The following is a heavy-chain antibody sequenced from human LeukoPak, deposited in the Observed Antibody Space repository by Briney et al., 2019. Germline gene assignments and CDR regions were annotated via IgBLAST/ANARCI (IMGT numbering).Heavy chain of an antibody. J-gene: IGHJ5*02. CDR1: GFSFSTNG. CDR3: ARDWRLGKTRPKNWLDP. V-gene: IGHV3-33*01. CDR2: IWYDGSNK. Sequence: PRRSLRLSRATSGFSFSTNGMHWVRQAPGKGLEWVAVIWYDGSNKDYADSVQGRFTISRDNSKNTLYLQMNSLRAEDTAVYYCARDWRLGKTRPKNWLDPWGRGTLVTVSS.